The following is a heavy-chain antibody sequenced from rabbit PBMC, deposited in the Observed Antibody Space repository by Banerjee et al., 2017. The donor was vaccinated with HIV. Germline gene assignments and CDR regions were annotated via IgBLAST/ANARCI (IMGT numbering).Heavy chain of an antibody. Sequence: QEQLEESGGDLVKPEGSLTLTCTASGFSFSSSYWICWVRQAPGKGLEWIACIDAGSSGSIGYASWAKGRFTISKTSSTTVTLQMTSLTAADTATYFCARDLAGVIGWNFDLWGPGTLVTVS. CDR3: ARDLAGVIGWNFDL. J-gene: IGHJ4*01. CDR1: GFSFSSSYW. V-gene: IGHV1S45*01. CDR2: IDAGSSGSI. D-gene: IGHD4-1*01.